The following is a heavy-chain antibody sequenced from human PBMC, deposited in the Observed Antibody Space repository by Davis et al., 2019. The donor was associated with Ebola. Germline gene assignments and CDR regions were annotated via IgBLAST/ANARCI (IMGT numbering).Heavy chain of an antibody. CDR2: INAGNGNT. Sequence: ASVKVSRKASGYTFTSYAMHWVRQAPGQRLEWMGWINAGNGNTKYSQKFQGRVTITRDTSASTAYMELSSLRSEDTAVYYCARVESSSWYYYYGMDVWGQGTTVTVSS. CDR1: GYTFTSYA. V-gene: IGHV1-3*01. J-gene: IGHJ6*02. D-gene: IGHD6-13*01. CDR3: ARVESSSWYYYYGMDV.